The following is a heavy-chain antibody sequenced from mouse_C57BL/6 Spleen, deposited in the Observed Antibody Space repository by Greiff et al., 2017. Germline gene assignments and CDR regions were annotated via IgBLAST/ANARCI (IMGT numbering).Heavy chain of an antibody. J-gene: IGHJ3*01. CDR2: IHPNSGST. CDR1: GYTFTSYW. D-gene: IGHD2-5*01. Sequence: QVQLQQPGAELVKPGASVKLSCKASGYTFTSYWMHWVKQRPGQGLEWIGMIHPNSGSTNYNEKFKSKATLTVANSSTTAYMQLSSLTSEDSAVYYCARAYYSNYWFAYWGQGTLVTVSA. V-gene: IGHV1-64*01. CDR3: ARAYYSNYWFAY.